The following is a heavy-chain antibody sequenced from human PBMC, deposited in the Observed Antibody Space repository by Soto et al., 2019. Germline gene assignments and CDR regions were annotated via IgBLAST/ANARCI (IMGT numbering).Heavy chain of an antibody. CDR3: ARGLPRVWGSGSRLDY. V-gene: IGHV4-31*03. CDR1: GGSISSGGYY. CDR2: IYHSGTT. Sequence: SETLSLTCTVSGGSISSGGYYWSWIRQHPGKGLEWIGYIYHSGTTYYNPSLKSRVTISVDTSKNQFSLKLTSVTAADTAVYYCARGLPRVWGSGSRLDYWGQGTLVTVSS. D-gene: IGHD3-10*01. J-gene: IGHJ4*02.